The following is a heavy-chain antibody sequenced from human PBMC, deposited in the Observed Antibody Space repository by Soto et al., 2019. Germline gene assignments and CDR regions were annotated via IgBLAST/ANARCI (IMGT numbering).Heavy chain of an antibody. D-gene: IGHD4-4*01. Sequence: EVQLLESGGGLVQRGGSLRLSCAASGFPFSSYVMSWVRQAPGKGLEWVSEISGGGSNTFYADSVKGRFTISRDNSNNTLLLQMNSLGAQDTAVYYCAKDSNKYSSSLRGRYFDYWGQGIGVTVSS. J-gene: IGHJ4*02. CDR1: GFPFSSYV. CDR3: AKDSNKYSSSLRGRYFDY. CDR2: ISGGGSNT. V-gene: IGHV3-23*01.